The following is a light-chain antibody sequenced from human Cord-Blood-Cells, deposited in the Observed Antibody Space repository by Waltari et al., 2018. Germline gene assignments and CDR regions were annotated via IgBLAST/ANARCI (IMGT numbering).Light chain of an antibody. J-gene: IGKJ2*01. V-gene: IGKV4-1*01. CDR2: GAS. Sequence: DIVMTQSPDSLAVSLGERATINCKSSQSVLYSSNNKKYLAWYQQKPGQPPKLPIYGASTRESGVPDRFSGSGSGTDCTLTSSSLQAEDVAVYYCQQYYSTPYTFGQGTKLGIK. CDR3: QQYYSTPYT. CDR1: QSVLYSSNNKKY.